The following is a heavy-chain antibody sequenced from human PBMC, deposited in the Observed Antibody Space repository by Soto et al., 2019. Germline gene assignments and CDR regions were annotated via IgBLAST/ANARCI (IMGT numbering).Heavy chain of an antibody. CDR2: IWYDGSNK. CDR1: GFTFSSYG. J-gene: IGHJ4*02. V-gene: IGHV3-33*01. D-gene: IGHD6-13*01. Sequence: GESLKISCAASGFTFSSYGMHWVRQAPGKGLEWVAVIWYDGSNKYYADSVKGRFTISRDNSKNTLYLQMNSLRAEDTAVYYCARDSHSSSWYFDYWGQGTLVTVSS. CDR3: ARDSHSSSWYFDY.